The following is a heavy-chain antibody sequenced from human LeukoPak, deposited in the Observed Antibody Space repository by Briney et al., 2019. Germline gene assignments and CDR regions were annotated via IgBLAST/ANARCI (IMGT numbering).Heavy chain of an antibody. J-gene: IGHJ6*02. CDR3: ARVLQNWNDDNYYYGMDV. V-gene: IGHV3-30*04. D-gene: IGHD1-1*01. Sequence: PGGSLRLSCAASGFIFSSYAMHWVRQAPGKGLEWVAVISYDGSNKYYADSVKGRFTISRDNSKNTLYLQMNSLRAEDTAVYYCARVLQNWNDDNYYYGMDVWGQGTTVTVSS. CDR1: GFIFSSYA. CDR2: ISYDGSNK.